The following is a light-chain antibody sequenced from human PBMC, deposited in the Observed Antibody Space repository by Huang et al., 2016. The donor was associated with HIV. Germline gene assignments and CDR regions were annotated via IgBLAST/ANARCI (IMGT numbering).Light chain of an antibody. Sequence: DIQMTQYPSSLSASVGDRVTITCRASQDIKNYLAWYQQKEGQSPKLLIDAASSLQSGVPSRFSGRGSGTDFTLSIISLQPEDVAIYYCQRYDSVPRTFGQGTKVDIK. V-gene: IGKV1-27*01. J-gene: IGKJ1*01. CDR1: QDIKNY. CDR3: QRYDSVPRT. CDR2: AAS.